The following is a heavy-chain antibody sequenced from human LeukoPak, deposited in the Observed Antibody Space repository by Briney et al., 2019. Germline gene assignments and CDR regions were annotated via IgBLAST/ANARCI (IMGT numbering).Heavy chain of an antibody. Sequence: SETLSLTCAVSGGSISSGGYSWSWIRQPPGKGLEWIGYIYHSGSTYYNPSLKSRVTISVDRSKNQFSLKLSSVTAADTAVYYCAREVDTAMDYDAFDIWGQGTMVTVSS. D-gene: IGHD5-18*01. CDR2: IYHSGST. V-gene: IGHV4-30-2*01. J-gene: IGHJ3*02. CDR3: AREVDTAMDYDAFDI. CDR1: GGSISSGGYS.